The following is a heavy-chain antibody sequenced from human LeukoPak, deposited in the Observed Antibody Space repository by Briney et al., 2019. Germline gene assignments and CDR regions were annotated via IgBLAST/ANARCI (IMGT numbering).Heavy chain of an antibody. CDR3: TRYGDYPFDY. J-gene: IGHJ4*02. CDR2: IRSKANSYAT. D-gene: IGHD2-21*01. CDR1: GFTFSSYG. V-gene: IGHV3-73*01. Sequence: GSLRLSCAASGFTFSSYGMHWVRQASGKGLEWVGRIRSKANSYATAYAASVKGRFTISRDDSKNTAYLQMNSLKTEDTAVYYCTRYGDYPFDYWGQGTLVTVSS.